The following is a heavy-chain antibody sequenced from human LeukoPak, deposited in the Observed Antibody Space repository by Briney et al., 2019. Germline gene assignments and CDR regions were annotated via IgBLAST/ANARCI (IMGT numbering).Heavy chain of an antibody. CDR2: IYYTGTT. CDR1: GASISSYY. J-gene: IGHJ4*02. Sequence: KPSETLSLTCTVSGASISSYYWSWIRQPPGQGLEWIGYIYYTGTTNYNPSLRSRVTISLDTSKNQFSLRLTSVTAADAAIYYCAAGHPGYFNFWGQGTLVTVSS. V-gene: IGHV4-59*08. CDR3: AAGHPGYFNF.